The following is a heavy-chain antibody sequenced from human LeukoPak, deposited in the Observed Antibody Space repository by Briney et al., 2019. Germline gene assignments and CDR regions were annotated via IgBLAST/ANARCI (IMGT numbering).Heavy chain of an antibody. Sequence: PGGSLRLSCAASGFTFSDYYMSWIRQAPGKGLEWVSYISSSGSTIYYADSVKGRFTISRDNAKNSLYLQMNSLRAEDTAVYYCARVRRAQYYYYYMDVWGTGTTVTVSS. CDR3: ARVRRAQYYYYYMDV. V-gene: IGHV3-11*01. CDR2: ISSSGSTI. CDR1: GFTFSDYY. J-gene: IGHJ6*03.